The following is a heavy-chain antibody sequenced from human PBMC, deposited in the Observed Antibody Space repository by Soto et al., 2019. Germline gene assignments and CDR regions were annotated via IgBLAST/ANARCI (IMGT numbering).Heavy chain of an antibody. V-gene: IGHV3-48*02. CDR3: ARDNIVVVPATTEGYYYGMDV. CDR2: ISSSSSTI. J-gene: IGHJ6*02. Sequence: GGSLRLSCAASGFTFSSYSMNWVRQAPGKGLEWVSYISSSSSTIYYADSVKGRFTISRDNAKNSLYLQMNSLRDEDTAVYYCARDNIVVVPATTEGYYYGMDVWGQGTTVTVSS. CDR1: GFTFSSYS. D-gene: IGHD2-2*01.